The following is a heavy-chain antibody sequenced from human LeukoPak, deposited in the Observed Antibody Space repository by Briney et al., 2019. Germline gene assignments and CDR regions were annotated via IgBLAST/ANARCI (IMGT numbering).Heavy chain of an antibody. J-gene: IGHJ3*02. Sequence: ASVKVSCKASGGTFSSYAISWVRQAPGQGLEWMGRIIPILGIANYAQKFQGRVTMTEDTSTGSAYMELSSLRSEDTAVYYCATDWSAIFGVISHQDAFDIWGQGTMVTVSS. CDR3: ATDWSAIFGVISHQDAFDI. CDR2: IIPILGIA. CDR1: GGTFSSYA. V-gene: IGHV1-69*04. D-gene: IGHD3-3*01.